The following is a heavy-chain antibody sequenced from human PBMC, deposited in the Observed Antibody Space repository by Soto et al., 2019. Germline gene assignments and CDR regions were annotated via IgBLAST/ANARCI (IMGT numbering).Heavy chain of an antibody. J-gene: IGHJ5*02. CDR2: INHSGST. CDR3: ARTENHSSSWGSRWFDP. D-gene: IGHD6-13*01. Sequence: SETLSLTCAVYGGSFSGYYWSWIRQPPGKGLEWIGEINHSGSTNYNPSLKSRVTISVDTSKNQFSLKLSSVTAADTAVYYCARTENHSSSWGSRWFDPWGQGTLVTVSS. CDR1: GGSFSGYY. V-gene: IGHV4-34*01.